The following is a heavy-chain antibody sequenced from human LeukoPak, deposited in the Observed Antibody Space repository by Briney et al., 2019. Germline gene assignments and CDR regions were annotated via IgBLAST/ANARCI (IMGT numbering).Heavy chain of an antibody. CDR1: GFTFSDCS. Sequence: GVSLRLSCAASGFTFSDCSMHWVRLAPGKGPEWVSHISHSGISTYYADSVKGRFTVSRDNSKNTLYLQMNSLRAEDTALYYCAKQVAVAGIDYWGQGTLVTVSS. J-gene: IGHJ4*02. V-gene: IGHV3-23*01. D-gene: IGHD6-19*01. CDR3: AKQVAVAGIDY. CDR2: ISHSGIST.